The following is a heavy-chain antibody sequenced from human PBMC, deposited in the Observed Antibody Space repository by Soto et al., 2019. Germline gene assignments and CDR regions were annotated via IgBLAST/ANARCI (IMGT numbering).Heavy chain of an antibody. CDR1: SGSFSGYY. D-gene: IGHD6-6*01. CDR2: ISQSGNT. Sequence: SETLSLTCSIYSGSFSGYYWSCIRQPPWKGLEWIGEISQSGNTNYSPSLKSRVSISIDTSKKQFSLNLASVSAADTAVYYCARAPKVSGSSQTRPDFWGQGTLLTVSS. CDR3: ARAPKVSGSSQTRPDF. J-gene: IGHJ4*02. V-gene: IGHV4-34*01.